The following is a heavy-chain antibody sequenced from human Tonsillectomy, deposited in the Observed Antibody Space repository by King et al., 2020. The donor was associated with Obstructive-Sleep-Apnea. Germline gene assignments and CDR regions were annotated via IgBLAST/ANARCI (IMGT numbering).Heavy chain of an antibody. CDR2: ISYDGSNK. CDR3: ARDGPDITMIVGTESYYFDY. D-gene: IGHD3-22*01. Sequence: QLVQSGGGVVQPGRSLRLSCAASGFTFSSYAMHWVRQAPGKGLEWVAVISYDGSNKYYADSVKGRFTISRDNSKNTLYLQMNSLRAEDTAVYYCARDGPDITMIVGTESYYFDYWGQGTLVTVSS. V-gene: IGHV3-30*04. CDR1: GFTFSSYA. J-gene: IGHJ4*02.